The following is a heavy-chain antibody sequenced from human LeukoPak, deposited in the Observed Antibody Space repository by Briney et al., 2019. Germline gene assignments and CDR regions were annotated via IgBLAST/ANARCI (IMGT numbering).Heavy chain of an antibody. D-gene: IGHD3-9*01. J-gene: IGHJ4*02. CDR2: INPNSGGT. CDR1: GYTFTGYY. V-gene: IGHV1-2*04. CDR3: ARSPVLRYFDWLFYFDY. Sequence: ASVKDSCKDSGYTFTGYYMHWVRQAPGQGLEWMGWINPNSGGTNYAQKFQGWVTMTRDTSISTAYMELSRLRSDDTAVYYCARSPVLRYFDWLFYFDYWGQGTLVTVSS.